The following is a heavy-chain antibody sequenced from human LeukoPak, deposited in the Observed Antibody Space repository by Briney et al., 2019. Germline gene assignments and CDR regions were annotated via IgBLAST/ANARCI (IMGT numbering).Heavy chain of an antibody. Sequence: PSETLSLTCAVFGGSFSGYYWSWIRQPPGKGLEWIGEINHSGSTNYNPSLKSRVTISVDTSKNQFSLKLSSVTAADTAVYYCARAYYYGSGSYYALRYWGQGTLVTVSS. CDR1: GGSFSGYY. V-gene: IGHV4-34*01. J-gene: IGHJ4*02. D-gene: IGHD3-10*01. CDR3: ARAYYYGSGSYYALRY. CDR2: INHSGST.